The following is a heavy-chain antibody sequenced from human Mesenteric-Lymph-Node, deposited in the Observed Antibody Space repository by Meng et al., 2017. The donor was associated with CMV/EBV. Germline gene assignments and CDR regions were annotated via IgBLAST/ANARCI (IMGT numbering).Heavy chain of an antibody. D-gene: IGHD2-2*01. CDR3: ARDLVVVVPAAFPPPYYYYYGMDV. J-gene: IGHJ6*02. Sequence: LVKVSCKASGGTFSSYAISWVRQAPGQGLEWMGGIIPIFGTANYAQKFQGRVTITTDESTSTAYMELSSLRSEDTAVYYCARDLVVVVPAAFPPPYYYYYGMDVWGQGTTVTVSS. CDR2: IIPIFGTA. V-gene: IGHV1-69*05. CDR1: GGTFSSYA.